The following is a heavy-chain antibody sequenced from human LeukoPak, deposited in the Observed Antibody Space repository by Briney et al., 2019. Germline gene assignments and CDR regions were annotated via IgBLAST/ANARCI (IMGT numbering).Heavy chain of an antibody. D-gene: IGHD5-18*01. CDR2: INHSGST. J-gene: IGHJ4*02. CDR1: GGSFSGYY. V-gene: IGHV4-34*01. CDR3: TRVFLQGYSYGPLNY. Sequence: SESLSLTCAVYGGSFSGYYWSWLRQPPGKGLEWLGEINHSGSTNYNPSLKSRVTISVDTSKNQFSLKLSSVTAADTAVYYCTRVFLQGYSYGPLNYWGQGTLVTVSS.